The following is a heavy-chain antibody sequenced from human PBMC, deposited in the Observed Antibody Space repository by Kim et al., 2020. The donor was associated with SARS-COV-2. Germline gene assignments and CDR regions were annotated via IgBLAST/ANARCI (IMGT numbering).Heavy chain of an antibody. J-gene: IGHJ3*02. Sequence: SETLSLTCAVYGGSFSGYYWSWIRQPPGKGLEWIGEINHSGSTNYNPSSKSRVTISVDTSKNQFSLKLSSVTAADTAVYYCARGRDYDYVWGSQSRGAFDIWGQGTMVTVSS. CDR2: INHSGST. CDR3: ARGRDYDYVWGSQSRGAFDI. V-gene: IGHV4-34*01. D-gene: IGHD3-16*01. CDR1: GGSFSGYY.